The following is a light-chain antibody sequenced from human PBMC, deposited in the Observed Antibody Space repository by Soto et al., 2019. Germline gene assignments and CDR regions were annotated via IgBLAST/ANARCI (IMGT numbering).Light chain of an antibody. J-gene: IGLJ2*01. Sequence: QSALTQPASVSGSPGQSIAISCTGTSSDVVTYKYVSWYQQHPGKAPKLMIYEVSIRPSGVSDRFSGSKSGNTASLTISGLRPEDEAYYYCCSYAGSTTRVVFGGGTKLTAL. CDR2: EVS. CDR3: CSYAGSTTRVV. V-gene: IGLV2-14*01. CDR1: SSDVVTYKY.